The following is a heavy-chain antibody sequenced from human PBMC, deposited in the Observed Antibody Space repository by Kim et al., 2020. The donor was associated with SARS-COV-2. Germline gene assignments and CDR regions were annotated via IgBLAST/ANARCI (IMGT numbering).Heavy chain of an antibody. J-gene: IGHJ4*02. CDR3: ARVYSLTSNIHSGLYYFDY. V-gene: IGHV3-21*01. Sequence: GGSLRLSCAASGFTFSSYSMNWVRQAPGKGLEWVSSISSSSSYIYYADSVKGRFTISRDNAKNSLYLQMNSLRAEDTAVYYCARVYSLTSNIHSGLYYFDYWGQGTLVTVSS. CDR2: ISSSSSYI. D-gene: IGHD2-15*01. CDR1: GFTFSSYS.